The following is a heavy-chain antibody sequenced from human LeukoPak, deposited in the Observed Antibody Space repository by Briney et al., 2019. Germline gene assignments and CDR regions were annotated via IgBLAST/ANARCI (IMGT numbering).Heavy chain of an antibody. D-gene: IGHD6-19*01. CDR3: ARGMPVGGTKIGFDY. CDR1: GYTFTAYF. J-gene: IGHJ4*01. CDR2: INPNSGVT. Sequence: ASVKVSCKASGYTFTAYFMHWVRQAPGQGLEWMGWINPNSGVTNSAQKFQGRVTMTRDTSIRTVYMEVSTMRSDDTAVYYCARGMPVGGTKIGFDYWGHGTLVTVSS. V-gene: IGHV1-2*02.